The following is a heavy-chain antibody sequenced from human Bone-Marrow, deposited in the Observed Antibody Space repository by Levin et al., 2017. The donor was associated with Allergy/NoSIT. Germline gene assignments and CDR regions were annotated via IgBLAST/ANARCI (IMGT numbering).Heavy chain of an antibody. D-gene: IGHD5-12*01. Sequence: GGSLRLSCAASGFTISTNYMSWVRQVPGKGLEWVSIIHSGGRKNYADSVKGRFTISRDNYNNTLYLQMNSLRGKDTAIYYCARDDVVATNHWGQGTLVIVSS. CDR3: ARDDVVATNH. CDR2: IHSGGRK. J-gene: IGHJ4*02. CDR1: GFTISTNY. V-gene: IGHV3-66*01.